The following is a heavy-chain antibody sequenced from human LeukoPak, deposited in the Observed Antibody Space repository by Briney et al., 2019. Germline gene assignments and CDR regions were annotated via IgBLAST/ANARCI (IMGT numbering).Heavy chain of an antibody. V-gene: IGHV1-69*05. D-gene: IGHD6-13*01. CDR3: ARDSKNSSSWYHFQH. CDR1: EGTFSSYA. Sequence: SVKVSCKASEGTFSSYAISWVRQAPGQGLEWMGGIIPIFGTANYAQKFQGRVTITTDESTSTAYMELSSLRSEDTAVYYCARDSKNSSSWYHFQHWGQGTLVTVSS. CDR2: IIPIFGTA. J-gene: IGHJ1*01.